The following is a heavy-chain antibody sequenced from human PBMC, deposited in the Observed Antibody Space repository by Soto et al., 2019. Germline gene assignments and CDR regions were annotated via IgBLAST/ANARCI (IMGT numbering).Heavy chain of an antibody. V-gene: IGHV4-34*01. J-gene: IGHJ4*02. CDR1: GGSFSGYY. Sequence: QVQLQQWGAGLLKPSETLSLTCAVYGGSFSGYYWSWLRQPPGKGLEWIGEINHSGSPNYNPSLKRRVTISVDTSTYRFSLKLSSVTAADTAVYYCARVPTYYYGSGSYVDYWGQGTLVTVSS. CDR3: ARVPTYYYGSGSYVDY. D-gene: IGHD3-10*01. CDR2: INHSGSP.